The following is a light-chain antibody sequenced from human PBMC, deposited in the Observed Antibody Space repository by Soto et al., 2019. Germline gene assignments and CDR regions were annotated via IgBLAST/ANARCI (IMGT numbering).Light chain of an antibody. V-gene: IGKV3-20*01. Sequence: EIVLTQSPGTLSLSPGERATLSCRASQIVRNSYLAWYQQKPGQAPRLLIYGASSRATGIPDRFSGSVSGTDFTLTISRLEPEDFAVYYCQQYGTSRAFGQGTKVEI. CDR2: GAS. J-gene: IGKJ1*01. CDR3: QQYGTSRA. CDR1: QIVRNSY.